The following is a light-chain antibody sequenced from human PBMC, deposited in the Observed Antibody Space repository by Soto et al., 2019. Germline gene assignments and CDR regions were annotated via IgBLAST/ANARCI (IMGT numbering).Light chain of an antibody. CDR3: AAWDDSLNGLYV. V-gene: IGLV1-44*01. CDR1: SSNIGSNT. Sequence: QLVLTQPPSASGTPGQRVTISCSGSSSNIGSNTVNWYQQLPGTAPKLLIYSNNQRPSGVPDRFSGSKSGTSASLAISGLHSEDEADYYCAAWDDSLNGLYVFGTGTKVTVL. J-gene: IGLJ1*01. CDR2: SNN.